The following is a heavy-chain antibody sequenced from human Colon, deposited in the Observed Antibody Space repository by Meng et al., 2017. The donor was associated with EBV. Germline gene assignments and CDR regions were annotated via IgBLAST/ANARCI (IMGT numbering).Heavy chain of an antibody. D-gene: IGHD6-19*01. Sequence: QVRRGQAGAEVKKPGAPVKVSCKASGYTFTGYHMHWVRQAPGQGLEWMGRINPNSGGTNYAQKFQGRVTMTRDTSISTAYMELSRLRSDDTAVYYCAHQAVAGTRGWFDPWGQGTLVTVSS. CDR1: GYTFTGYH. V-gene: IGHV1-2*06. CDR3: AHQAVAGTRGWFDP. J-gene: IGHJ5*02. CDR2: INPNSGGT.